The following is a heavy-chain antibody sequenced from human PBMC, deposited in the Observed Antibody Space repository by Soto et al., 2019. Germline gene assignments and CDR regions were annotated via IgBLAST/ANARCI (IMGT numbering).Heavy chain of an antibody. CDR3: AKQGGGTSGWIDY. CDR1: GFTFSSYA. V-gene: IGHV3-23*01. CDR2: IPGSGGST. D-gene: IGHD6-19*01. J-gene: IGHJ4*02. Sequence: GSLRLSCEVSGFTFSSYAMSWVRQAPGKGLEWVSAIPGSGGSTYYADSVKGRFTISRANSKNALYLQMNSLRAEDTAVYYCAKQGGGTSGWIDYWGQGTLVTVSS.